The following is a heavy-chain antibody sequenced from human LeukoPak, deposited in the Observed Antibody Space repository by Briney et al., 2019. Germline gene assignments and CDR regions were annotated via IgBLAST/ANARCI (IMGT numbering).Heavy chain of an antibody. CDR3: ARDPRITIFGVVTYYFDY. J-gene: IGHJ4*02. CDR2: IYYSGST. D-gene: IGHD3-3*01. V-gene: IGHV4-39*07. CDR1: GGSISSSSYY. Sequence: SETLSLTCTVSGGSISSSSYYWGWIRPPPGKGLEWIGSIYYSGSTYYNPSLKSRVTISVDTSKNQFSLKLSSVTAADTAVYYCARDPRITIFGVVTYYFDYWGQGTLVTVSS.